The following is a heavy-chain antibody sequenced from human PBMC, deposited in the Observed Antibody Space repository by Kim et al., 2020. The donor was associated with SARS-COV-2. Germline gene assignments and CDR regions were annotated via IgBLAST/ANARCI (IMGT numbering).Heavy chain of an antibody. CDR3: AKGEMTSTNCHFDY. D-gene: IGHD2-21*02. V-gene: IGHV3-30*18. CDR1: GFSFSHSG. Sequence: GGSLRLSCTASGFSFSHSGMHWVRLAPGRGLEWVTVISADSTHKYYAESVRGRFTISRHNSRNTVYLEMNSLRLDDTALYYCAKGEMTSTNCHFDYLGQG. J-gene: IGHJ4*02. CDR2: ISADSTHK.